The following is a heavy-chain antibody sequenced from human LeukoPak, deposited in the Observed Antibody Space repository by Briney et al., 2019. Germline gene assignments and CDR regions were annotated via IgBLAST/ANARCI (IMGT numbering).Heavy chain of an antibody. V-gene: IGHV3-23*01. J-gene: IGHJ4*02. D-gene: IGHD3-10*01. CDR2: ISGSGGST. CDR1: GFTFSSYG. Sequence: GGSLRLSCAASGFTFSSYGMSWVRQAPGKGLEWVSAISGSGGSTFYADSVKGRFTISRDNSKNTLYLQMNSLRAEDTAVYYCAIKLPPFGELLRSDYWGQGTLVTVSS. CDR3: AIKLPPFGELLRSDY.